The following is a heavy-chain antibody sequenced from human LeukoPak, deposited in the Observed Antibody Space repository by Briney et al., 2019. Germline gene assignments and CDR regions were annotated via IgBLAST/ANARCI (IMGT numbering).Heavy chain of an antibody. CDR3: ARRVGGSTSCFDY. V-gene: IGHV4-30-2*01. CDR2: IYHSGST. J-gene: IGHJ4*02. Sequence: PSETLSLTCAVSGGSISSGGYSWSWIRQPPGKGLEWIGYIYHSGSTYYNPSLKSRVTISVDRSKNQFSLKLSSVTAADTAVYYCARRVGGSTSCFDYWGQGTLVTVSS. CDR1: GGSISSGGYS. D-gene: IGHD2-2*01.